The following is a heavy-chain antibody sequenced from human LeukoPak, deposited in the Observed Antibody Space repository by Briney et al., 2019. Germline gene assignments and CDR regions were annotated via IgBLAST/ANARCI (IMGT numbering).Heavy chain of an antibody. CDR3: ARDSLPGFGELLPDYYYYYGMDV. J-gene: IGHJ6*02. D-gene: IGHD3-10*01. CDR1: GYTFTSYD. V-gene: IGHV1-8*01. Sequence: GASVKVSCKASGYTFTSYDINWVRQATGRGLEWMGWMNPNSGNTGYAQKFQGRVTMTRNTSISTAYMELSSLRSEDTAVYYCARDSLPGFGELLPDYYYYYGMDVWGQGTTVTVSS. CDR2: MNPNSGNT.